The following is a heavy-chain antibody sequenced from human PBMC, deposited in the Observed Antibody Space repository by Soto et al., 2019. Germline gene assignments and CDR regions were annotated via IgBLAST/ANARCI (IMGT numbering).Heavy chain of an antibody. CDR1: GFTFSDNY. Sequence: KPVGSLRLSCVVSGFTFSDNYMTWIRQVPGKGLEWVSYISGNSRYTNYADSVKGRFIITRDNARNSPYLQMNSLRVEDTAVYYCATLGTSTEARLGHWGQGTVVTVSS. J-gene: IGHJ4*02. CDR3: ATLGTSTEARLGH. V-gene: IGHV3-11*06. CDR2: ISGNSRYT. D-gene: IGHD6-6*01.